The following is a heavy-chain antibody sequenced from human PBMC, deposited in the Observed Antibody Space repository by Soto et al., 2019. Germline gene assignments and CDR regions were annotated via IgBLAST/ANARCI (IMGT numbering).Heavy chain of an antibody. D-gene: IGHD3-16*01. CDR1: YC. CDR2: IFSDGTTT. Sequence: YCIHWFLQAPGKGLVWVSRIFSDGTTTTYADSVKGRFTISRDNAKNTLYLQMNSLRAEDTSVYYCAASPESVAYCNIWGQGSLVNGSS. CDR3: AASPESVAYCNI. J-gene: IGHJ4*02. V-gene: IGHV3-74*01.